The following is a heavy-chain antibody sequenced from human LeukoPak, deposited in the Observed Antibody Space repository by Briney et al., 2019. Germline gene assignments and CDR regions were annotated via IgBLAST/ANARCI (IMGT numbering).Heavy chain of an antibody. V-gene: IGHV3-48*02. CDR2: ISYSSSAI. CDR1: GFTFSTYS. D-gene: IGHD3-22*01. CDR3: ARDSYGSSGYYYVSDY. J-gene: IGHJ4*02. Sequence: GGSLRLSCAASGFTFSTYSMNWVRQAPGKGLEWVSYISYSSSAIYYADSVKGRFTISRDNAKNSLYPRMNSLRDEDTAVYYCARDSYGSSGYYYVSDYWGQGTLVTVSS.